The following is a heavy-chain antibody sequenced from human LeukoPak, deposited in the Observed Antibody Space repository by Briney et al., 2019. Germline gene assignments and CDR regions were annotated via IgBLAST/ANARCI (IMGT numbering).Heavy chain of an antibody. D-gene: IGHD2-2*02. CDR2: ISAYNSNT. CDR1: GYTFTSYG. J-gene: IGHJ5*02. V-gene: IGHV1-18*01. CDR3: ARDLDCSSTSCYSNWFDP. Sequence: ASVKVSCKASGYTFTSYGISWVRHAPGQGLEWMGWISAYNSNTNYAQKLQGRVTMTTDTSTSTAYMELRSLRSDDTAVYYCARDLDCSSTSCYSNWFDPWGQGTLVTVSS.